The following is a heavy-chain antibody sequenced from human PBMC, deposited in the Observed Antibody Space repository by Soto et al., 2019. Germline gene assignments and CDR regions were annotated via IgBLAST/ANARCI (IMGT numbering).Heavy chain of an antibody. CDR1: YGSISSESYF. Sequence: SQALSHTCPVSYGSISSESYFWGFINQPSGKVLEWVCAISYSGSPFFNPSLKGRATLSVDTSKNQFSLRLSAVTAADSAVYFCAALLGHCSGGTCFFRWFEPWGQGSLVTVSS. D-gene: IGHD2-15*01. V-gene: IGHV4-39*01. J-gene: IGHJ5*02. CDR2: ISYSGSP. CDR3: AALLGHCSGGTCFFRWFEP.